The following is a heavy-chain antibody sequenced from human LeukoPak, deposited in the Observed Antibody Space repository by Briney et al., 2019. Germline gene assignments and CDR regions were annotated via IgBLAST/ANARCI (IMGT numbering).Heavy chain of an antibody. J-gene: IGHJ5*02. V-gene: IGHV3-74*01. D-gene: IGHD2-8*01. CDR1: GFSFSYYW. CDR2: IIGDGTRT. Sequence: GGSLRLSCAASGFSFSYYWMHWVRQGSGKGPVWVSRIIGDGTRTDYADSVKGRFTISRDSAKSTLYLQMNSLTVEDTAVYYCLRVDDTNGHNWFDPWGQGTLVTVSS. CDR3: LRVDDTNGHNWFDP.